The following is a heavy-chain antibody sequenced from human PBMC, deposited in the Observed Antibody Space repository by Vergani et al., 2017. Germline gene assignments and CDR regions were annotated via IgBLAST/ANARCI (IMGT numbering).Heavy chain of an antibody. J-gene: IGHJ6*03. Sequence: VQLLESGGGLVQPGGSLRLSCAASGFTFSSYAMSWVRQAPGKGLEWVAVIWYDGSNKYYADSVKGRFTISRDNSKNTLYLQMNSLRAEDTAVYYCARDSIAAAQRGYYYYMDVWGKGTTVTVS. CDR2: IWYDGSNK. D-gene: IGHD6-13*01. CDR3: ARDSIAAAQRGYYYYMDV. V-gene: IGHV3-33*08. CDR1: GFTFSSYA.